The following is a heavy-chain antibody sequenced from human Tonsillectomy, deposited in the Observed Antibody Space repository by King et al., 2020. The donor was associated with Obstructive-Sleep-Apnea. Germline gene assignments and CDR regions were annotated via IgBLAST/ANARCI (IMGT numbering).Heavy chain of an antibody. Sequence: LQLQESGPGLVKPSETLSLTCTVSGYSISSGYYWGWIRQPPGKGLGRIGSIYHSGSTYYHPAPQSRVTISVDTSKNQFFLKLSSVTAADTAVYYCARDYYYDSSGYYVNYWGQGTLVTVSS. J-gene: IGHJ4*02. CDR1: GYSISSGYY. V-gene: IGHV4-38-2*02. CDR2: IYHSGST. CDR3: ARDYYYDSSGYYVNY. D-gene: IGHD3-22*01.